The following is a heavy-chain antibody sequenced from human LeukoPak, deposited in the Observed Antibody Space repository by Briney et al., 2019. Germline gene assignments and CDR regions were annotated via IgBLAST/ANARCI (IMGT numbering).Heavy chain of an antibody. CDR2: INHSKNT. D-gene: IGHD5-18*01. J-gene: IGHJ4*02. Sequence: SETLSLTCAVYGGSFSGHYWSWIRQPPGKGLEWIGEINHSKNTNYNPSLKSRVTISVDTSKNQFSLKLSSVTAADTAVYYCARGADTAMVELFDYWGQGTLVTVSS. V-gene: IGHV4-34*01. CDR3: ARGADTAMVELFDY. CDR1: GGSFSGHY.